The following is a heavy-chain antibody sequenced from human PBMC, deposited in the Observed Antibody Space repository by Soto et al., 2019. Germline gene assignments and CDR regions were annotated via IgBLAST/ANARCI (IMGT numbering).Heavy chain of an antibody. Sequence: EVQPVESGGGLVQPGESLTLSCAASGFTFSSYWMHWVRQAPGKGLVWVSRIKSDGSGTYYADFVKGRLTISRDNAKNTLYLQMSCLRVEDTAVYFCAMGDGDRYDGNGYLGRHWGQGTLVTVSS. CDR3: AMGDGDRYDGNGYLGRH. CDR2: IKSDGSGT. V-gene: IGHV3-74*01. D-gene: IGHD3-22*01. J-gene: IGHJ4*02. CDR1: GFTFSSYW.